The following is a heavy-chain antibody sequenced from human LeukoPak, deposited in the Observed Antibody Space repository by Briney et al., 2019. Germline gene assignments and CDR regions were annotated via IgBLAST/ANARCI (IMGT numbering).Heavy chain of an antibody. CDR2: ISWNSGSI. CDR1: GFTFDDYA. CDR3: AKELRGYSYGYELDY. D-gene: IGHD5-18*01. V-gene: IGHV3-9*03. Sequence: GGSLRLSCAASGFTFDDYAMHWVRQAPGKGLEWVSGISWNSGSIGYADSVKGRFTISRDNAKNSLYLQMNSLRAEDMALYYCAKELRGYSYGYELDYWGQGTLAIVSS. J-gene: IGHJ4*02.